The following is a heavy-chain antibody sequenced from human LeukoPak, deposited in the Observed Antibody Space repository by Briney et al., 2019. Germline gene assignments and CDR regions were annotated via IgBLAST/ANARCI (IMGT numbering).Heavy chain of an antibody. CDR3: AKHMRATNTYSFFGLDV. Sequence: GRSLRLSCAATGFTFKDYGMRGVRQPPRKGLEWVSSINWNGGGTDYADSVKGRFTISRDNAKNSLYLQLSSLRPEDTALYYCAKHMRATNTYSFFGLDVWGQGTTVTVSS. V-gene: IGHV3-9*01. CDR2: INWNGGGT. CDR1: GFTFKDYG. J-gene: IGHJ6*02. D-gene: IGHD1-26*01.